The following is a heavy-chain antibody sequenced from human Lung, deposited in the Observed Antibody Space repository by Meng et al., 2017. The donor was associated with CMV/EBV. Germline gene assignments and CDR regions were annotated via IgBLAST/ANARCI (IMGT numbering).Heavy chain of an antibody. V-gene: IGHV4-31*03. J-gene: IGHJ4*02. Sequence: CTVSGGSLGGGGHFWNWVRQHPGQGLEWVGYIFISGSTYYNPALKSRVTISVDMSNNQLSLTLNSVTAADTAVYFCARGNSWYYFDFWGQGTLVTVSS. D-gene: IGHD6-13*01. CDR1: GGSLGGGGHF. CDR3: ARGNSWYYFDF. CDR2: IFISGST.